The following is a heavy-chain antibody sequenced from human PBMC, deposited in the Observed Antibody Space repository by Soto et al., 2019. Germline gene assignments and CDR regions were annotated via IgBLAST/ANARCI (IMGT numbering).Heavy chain of an antibody. CDR3: ARGISKKYPVYKLLYGVYYGMDV. D-gene: IGHD2-2*02. V-gene: IGHV1-8*01. CDR1: GYTFTSYD. Sequence: ASVKVSCKASGYTFTSYDINWARQATGQGLEWMGWMNPNSGNTGYAQKFQGRVTMTRNTSISTAYMELSSLRSEDTAVYYCARGISKKYPVYKLLYGVYYGMDVWGQGTTVTVSS. CDR2: MNPNSGNT. J-gene: IGHJ6*02.